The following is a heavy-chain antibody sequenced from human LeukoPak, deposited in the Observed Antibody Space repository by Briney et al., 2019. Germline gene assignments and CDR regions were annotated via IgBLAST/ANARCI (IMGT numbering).Heavy chain of an antibody. J-gene: IGHJ5*02. CDR3: TRGRGITMIFWFDP. CDR1: GFTFGDYA. CDR2: IRSKAYGGTT. D-gene: IGHD3-22*01. Sequence: PGGSLRLSCTASGFTFGDYAMSWFRQAPGKGLEWVGFIRSKAYGGTTEYVASVKGRFTISRDDSKSIAYLQMNSLKTEDTAVYYCTRGRGITMIFWFDPWGQGTLVTVSS. V-gene: IGHV3-49*03.